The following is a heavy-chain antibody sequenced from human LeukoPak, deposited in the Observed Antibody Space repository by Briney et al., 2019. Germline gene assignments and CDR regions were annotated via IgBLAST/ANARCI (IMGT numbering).Heavy chain of an antibody. CDR1: GGSIYSGGYY. J-gene: IGHJ3*02. V-gene: IGHV4-31*03. CDR2: IYHSGST. Sequence: NSSETLSLTCTVSGGSIYSGGYYWSWIRQHPGKGLQWIGYIYHSGSTYYNPSLKSRVTISVDTSKNQFSLKLSSVTAADTAVYYCARDIVAAPGGAFDIWGQGTMVTVSS. CDR3: ARDIVAAPGGAFDI. D-gene: IGHD2-15*01.